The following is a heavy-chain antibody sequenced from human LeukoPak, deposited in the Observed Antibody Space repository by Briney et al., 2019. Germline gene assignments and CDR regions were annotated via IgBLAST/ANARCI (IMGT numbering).Heavy chain of an antibody. CDR3: ARDRGIAAAAPGY. CDR2: ISYDGSNK. V-gene: IGHV3-30*09. CDR1: GFTFSSYA. Sequence: PGGSLRLSCAASGFTFSSYAMHWVRQAPGKGLEWVAVISYDGSNKYYADSVKGRFAISRDNSKNTLYLQMNSLRAEDTAAYYCARDRGIAAAAPGYWGQGTLVTVSS. D-gene: IGHD6-13*01. J-gene: IGHJ4*02.